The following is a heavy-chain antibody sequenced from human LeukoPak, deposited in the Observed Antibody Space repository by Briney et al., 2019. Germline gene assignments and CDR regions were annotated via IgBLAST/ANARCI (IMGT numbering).Heavy chain of an antibody. D-gene: IGHD6-19*01. CDR3: ASSSGWYSNYFDY. Sequence: PSETLSLTCTVSGGSISSYYWSWIRQPPGKGLEWIGYIYYSGSTNYNPSLKSRVTISVDRSKNQFSLKLSSVTAAYTAVYYCASSSGWYSNYFDYWGQGTLVTVSS. V-gene: IGHV4-59*12. CDR1: GGSISSYY. J-gene: IGHJ4*02. CDR2: IYYSGST.